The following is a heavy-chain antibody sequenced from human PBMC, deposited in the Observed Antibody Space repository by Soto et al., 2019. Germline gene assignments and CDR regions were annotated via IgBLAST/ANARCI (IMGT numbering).Heavy chain of an antibody. D-gene: IGHD3-3*01. Sequence: GGSLRLSCAASGFTFSSYSMNWVRQAPGKGLEWVSPISSSSSYIYYADSVKGRFTISRDNAKNSLYLQMNSLRAEDTAVYYCARANYDFWSGSAYWGQGTLVTVSS. CDR1: GFTFSSYS. CDR2: ISSSSSYI. V-gene: IGHV3-21*01. CDR3: ARANYDFWSGSAY. J-gene: IGHJ4*02.